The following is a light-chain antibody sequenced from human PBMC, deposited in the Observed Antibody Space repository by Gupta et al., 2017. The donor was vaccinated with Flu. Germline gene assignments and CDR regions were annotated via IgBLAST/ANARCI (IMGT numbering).Light chain of an antibody. J-gene: IGLJ3*02. CDR1: VVSEAY. CDR3: QAADNNYSWL. CDR2: KDI. V-gene: IGLV3-25*03. Sequence: PGKTAEITCSGEVVSEAYVYWYRQRPGQAPVLVLHKDIIRASGIPDRISGSNSGTTVTLTINEVQAEDEAVYYCQAADNNYSWLFGGGTKLTVL.